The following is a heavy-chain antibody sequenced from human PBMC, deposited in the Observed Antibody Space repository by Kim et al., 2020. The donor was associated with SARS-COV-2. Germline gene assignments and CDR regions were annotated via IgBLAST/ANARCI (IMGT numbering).Heavy chain of an antibody. CDR3: AAGYYPDF. D-gene: IGHD2-21*01. CDR1: GFTFSRNW. J-gene: IGHJ4*02. Sequence: GGSLRLSCTDSGFTFSRNWMSWVRQAPGKGLECVANINQDGSEKYYVDSVKGRFTISRDNAKQTLFLQMNSLRGEATAVYFCAAGYYPDFWGQGTLVTVS. CDR2: INQDGSEK. V-gene: IGHV3-7*03.